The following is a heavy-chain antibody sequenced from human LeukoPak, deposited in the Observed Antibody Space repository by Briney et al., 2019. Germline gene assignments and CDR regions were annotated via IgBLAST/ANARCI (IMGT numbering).Heavy chain of an antibody. CDR3: ALGESTRPFDY. Sequence: GGSLRLSCAASGFTFSSYSMNWVRQAPGKGLEWVSSISSSSSYIYYADSVKVRFTISRDSAKNSLYLQMNSLRAEDTAVYYCALGESTRPFDYWGQGTLVTVSS. J-gene: IGHJ4*02. D-gene: IGHD3-10*01. CDR1: GFTFSSYS. CDR2: ISSSSSYI. V-gene: IGHV3-21*01.